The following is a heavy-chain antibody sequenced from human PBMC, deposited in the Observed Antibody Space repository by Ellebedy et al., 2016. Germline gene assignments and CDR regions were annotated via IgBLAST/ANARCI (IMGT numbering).Heavy chain of an antibody. CDR3: AKGRGVGTTTVGAFDI. CDR1: GFTFSTYA. Sequence: GESLKISXAASGFTFSTYAMSWVRQAPGKGLEWVSGISGSGGSTYYADSVKGRFTISRDNSKNTLYLQMNSLRAEDTALYYCAKGRGVGTTTVGAFDIWGQGTMVTVSS. D-gene: IGHD1-26*01. J-gene: IGHJ3*02. V-gene: IGHV3-23*01. CDR2: ISGSGGST.